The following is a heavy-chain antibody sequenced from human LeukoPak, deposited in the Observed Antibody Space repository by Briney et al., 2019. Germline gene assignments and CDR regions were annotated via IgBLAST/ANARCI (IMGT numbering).Heavy chain of an antibody. CDR2: ISAGGGTP. D-gene: IGHD6-13*01. J-gene: IGHJ4*02. CDR3: AKWSSTSSSWYEY. CDR1: GFSFSSHA. V-gene: IGHV3-23*01. Sequence: GGSLRISCAASGFSFSSHAVSWVRQAPGKGLQWVSSISAGGGTPYYADSVKGRFTISRDNSKNTLYLQINSLRVEDTAIYYCAKWSSTSSSWYEYWGQGTLVTVSS.